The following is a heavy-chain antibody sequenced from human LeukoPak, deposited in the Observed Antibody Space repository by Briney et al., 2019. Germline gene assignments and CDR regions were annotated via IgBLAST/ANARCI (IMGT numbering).Heavy chain of an antibody. Sequence: ASVKVSCKASGYTFANFGITWVRQAPGQGLEWMGWINPNSGGTNYAQKFQGRVTMTRDTSISTAYMELSRLRSDDTAVYYCARDPRSSSWYEDAFDIWGQGTMVTVSS. CDR3: ARDPRSSSWYEDAFDI. CDR1: GYTFANFG. V-gene: IGHV1-2*02. D-gene: IGHD6-13*01. CDR2: INPNSGGT. J-gene: IGHJ3*02.